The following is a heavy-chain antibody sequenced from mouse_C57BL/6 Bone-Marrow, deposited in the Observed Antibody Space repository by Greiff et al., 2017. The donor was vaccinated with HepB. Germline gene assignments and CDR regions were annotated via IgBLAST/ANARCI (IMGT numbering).Heavy chain of an antibody. CDR2: INPYNGDT. J-gene: IGHJ1*03. Sequence: VQLQQSGPELVKPGDSVKISCKASGYSFTGYFMNWVMQSHGKSLEWIGRINPYNGDTFYNQKFKGKATLTVDKSSSTAHMELRSLTSEDSADYYCARSGGITWYFDVWGTGTTVTVSS. CDR3: ARSGGITWYFDV. V-gene: IGHV1-20*01. D-gene: IGHD1-1*01. CDR1: GYSFTGYF.